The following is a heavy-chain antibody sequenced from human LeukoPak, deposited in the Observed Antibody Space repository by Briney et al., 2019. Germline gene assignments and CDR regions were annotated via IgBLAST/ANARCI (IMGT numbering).Heavy chain of an antibody. CDR3: AKSDGPYCDFWSGYLNSPGDYFDY. D-gene: IGHD3-3*01. Sequence: PGGSLRLSCAASGFTFSSYGMHWVRQAPGKGLEWVAFIRYDGSNKYYADSVKGRFTISRDNSKNTLYLQMNSLRAEDTAVYYCAKSDGPYCDFWSGYLNSPGDYFDYWGQGTLVTVSS. V-gene: IGHV3-30*02. CDR1: GFTFSSYG. CDR2: IRYDGSNK. J-gene: IGHJ4*02.